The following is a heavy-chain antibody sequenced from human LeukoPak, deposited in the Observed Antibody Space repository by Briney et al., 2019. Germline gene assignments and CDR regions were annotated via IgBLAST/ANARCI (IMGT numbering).Heavy chain of an antibody. D-gene: IGHD2-2*01. J-gene: IGHJ5*02. CDR2: INPNSGGT. CDR3: ARDLFSRYCSSTSCSDH. Sequence: ASVTVSCKASGYTFTGYYMHWVRQAPGQGLEWMGWINPNSGGTNYAQKFQGRVTMTRDTSISTAYMELSRLRSDDTAVYYCARDLFSRYCSSTSCSDHWGQGTLVTVSS. CDR1: GYTFTGYY. V-gene: IGHV1-2*02.